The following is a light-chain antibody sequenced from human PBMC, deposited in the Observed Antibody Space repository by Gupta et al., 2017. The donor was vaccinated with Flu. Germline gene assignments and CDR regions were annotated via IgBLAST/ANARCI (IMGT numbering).Light chain of an antibody. Sequence: NFMLTQPHSVSESPGKTVTISCTRSSGSIASNYVHWYQQRPGSSPTIGIYEDNQRPSGVPERFAGSADCSSNPASLTISGLKTEDEADDYCQSYNNNYHWMFGGGIKLTVL. J-gene: IGLJ3*02. CDR1: SGSIASNY. V-gene: IGLV6-57*01. CDR2: EDN. CDR3: QSYNNNYHWM.